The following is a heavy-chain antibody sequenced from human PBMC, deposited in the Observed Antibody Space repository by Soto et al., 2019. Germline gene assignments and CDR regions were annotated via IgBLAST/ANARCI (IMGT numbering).Heavy chain of an antibody. D-gene: IGHD5-18*01. J-gene: IGHJ6*02. CDR1: GGSISSGGYY. V-gene: IGHV4-31*03. Sequence: SLTCTVSGGSISSGGYYWSWIRQHPGKGLEWIGYIYYSGSTYYNPSLKSRVTISVDTSKNQFSLKLSSVTAADTAVYYCARDLIDTAMVGYYYGMDVWGQGTTVTVSS. CDR2: IYYSGST. CDR3: ARDLIDTAMVGYYYGMDV.